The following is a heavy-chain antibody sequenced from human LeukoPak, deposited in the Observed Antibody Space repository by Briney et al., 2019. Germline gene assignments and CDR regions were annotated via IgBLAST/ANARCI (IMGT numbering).Heavy chain of an antibody. J-gene: IGHJ4*02. CDR3: TTIKSSLTRIY. V-gene: IGHV3-15*01. CDR2: IKGKTDGGAT. CDR1: GFTFNDAW. D-gene: IGHD4-11*01. Sequence: GGSLRLSCTASGFTFNDAWMSWVRQGPGKGLEWVGRIKGKTDGGATDYAAPVKGRFTLSRDDSKNTVFLQMSTLKTEDTGVYYCTTIKSSLTRIYWGRGTLVTVSS.